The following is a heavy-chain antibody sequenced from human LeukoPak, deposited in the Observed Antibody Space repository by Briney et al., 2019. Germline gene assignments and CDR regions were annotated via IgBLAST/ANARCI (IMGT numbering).Heavy chain of an antibody. Sequence: GGSLRLSCVASGFTFSAYSMTWVRQAPGKGLDWVSSISVSGGGTYYVDSVRGRFTISRDNSKNTLYLHMNSLRAEDTAVYYCVKDWRDESNCGGDCLQYWGQGTLVTVSS. D-gene: IGHD2-21*02. CDR2: ISVSGGGT. CDR1: GFTFSAYS. V-gene: IGHV3-23*01. J-gene: IGHJ4*02. CDR3: VKDWRDESNCGGDCLQY.